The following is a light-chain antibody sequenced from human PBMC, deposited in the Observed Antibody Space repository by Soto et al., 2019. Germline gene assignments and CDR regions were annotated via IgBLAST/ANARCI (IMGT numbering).Light chain of an antibody. CDR2: AAS. CDR1: QDVSTW. V-gene: IGKV1-12*01. CDR3: QQGLSFPIT. J-gene: IGKJ5*01. Sequence: DIQMTQSPSSVSASVGDTVTITCRASQDVSTWLAWYQQRPGKVPNLLIYAASSLQIGVPSRFSGSGSGTDFTLTIAGLQPEDFATYYCQQGLSFPITFGQGTRLDIK.